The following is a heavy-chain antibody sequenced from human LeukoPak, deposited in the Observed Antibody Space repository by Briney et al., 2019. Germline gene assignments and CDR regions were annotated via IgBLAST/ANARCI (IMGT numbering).Heavy chain of an antibody. CDR1: GYTFTGYY. J-gene: IGHJ4*02. D-gene: IGHD3-10*01. CDR3: ARTPMVRGVIDYFDY. Sequence: ASVKVSRKASGYTFTGYYMHWVRQAPGQGLEWMGWINPNSGGTNYAQKFQGRVTMTRDTSISTAYMELSRLRSDDTAVYYCARTPMVRGVIDYFDYWGQGTLVTVSS. CDR2: INPNSGGT. V-gene: IGHV1-2*02.